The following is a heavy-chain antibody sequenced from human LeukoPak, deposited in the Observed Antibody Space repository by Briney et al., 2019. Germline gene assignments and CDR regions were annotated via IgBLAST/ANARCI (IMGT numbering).Heavy chain of an antibody. Sequence: SETLSLTCAVYGGSFSGYYWSWLRQPPGKGLEWIGEINHSGSTNYNPSLKSRVTISVDTSKNQFSLKLSSVTAADTAVYYCARAGYCSSTSCYAAYYYYYYMDVWGKGTTVTVSS. D-gene: IGHD2-2*01. CDR1: GGSFSGYY. V-gene: IGHV4-34*01. CDR3: ARAGYCSSTSCYAAYYYYYYMDV. J-gene: IGHJ6*03. CDR2: INHSGST.